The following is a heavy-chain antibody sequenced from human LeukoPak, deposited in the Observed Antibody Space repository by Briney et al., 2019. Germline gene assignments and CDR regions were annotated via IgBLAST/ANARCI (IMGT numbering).Heavy chain of an antibody. CDR2: ISGSGGST. D-gene: IGHD3-10*01. V-gene: IGHV3-23*01. CDR1: GFTFSSYG. CDR3: AKRRVRGDPASPFDY. Sequence: PGGSLRLSCAASGFTFSSYGMSWVRQAPGKGLEWVSAISGSGGSTYYADSVKGRFTISRDNSKNTLYLQMNSLRAEDTAVYYCAKRRVRGDPASPFDYWGQGTLVTVSS. J-gene: IGHJ4*02.